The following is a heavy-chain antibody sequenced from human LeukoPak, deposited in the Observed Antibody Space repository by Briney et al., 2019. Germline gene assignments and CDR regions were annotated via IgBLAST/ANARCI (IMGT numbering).Heavy chain of an antibody. V-gene: IGHV3-21*01. D-gene: IGHD5-18*01. Sequence: PGRSLRLSRAASGFTFSSYSMNWVRQAPGKGLEWVSSISSSSSYIYYADSVKGRFTISRDNAKNSLYLQMNSLRAEDTAVYCCARAVGRLPEYFQHWGQGTLVTVSS. CDR3: ARAVGRLPEYFQH. CDR1: GFTFSSYS. CDR2: ISSSSSYI. J-gene: IGHJ1*01.